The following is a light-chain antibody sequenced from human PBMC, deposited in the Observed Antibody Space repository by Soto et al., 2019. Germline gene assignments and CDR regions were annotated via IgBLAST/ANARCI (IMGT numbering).Light chain of an antibody. Sequence: SSELTQPPSLSVSPGQTASITCSGDNLGDKYACWYQQKPGQSPMLVIYQDSKRPSGIPERFSGSNSGNTATLTISGTQAMDEADYYCQAWDSSTGVFGTGTKVTVL. CDR1: NLGDKY. CDR2: QDS. CDR3: QAWDSSTGV. V-gene: IGLV3-1*01. J-gene: IGLJ1*01.